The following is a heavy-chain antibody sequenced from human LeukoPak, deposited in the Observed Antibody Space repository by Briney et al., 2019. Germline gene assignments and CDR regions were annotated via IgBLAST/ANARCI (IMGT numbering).Heavy chain of an antibody. Sequence: ASVKVSCKASGYTFTGYYMHWVRQAPGQGLEWMGWINPNSGGTNYAQKFQGRVTMTRDTSISTAYMELSRLRSDDTAVYYCARSCQSMIGNRRLAFDIWGQGTMVTVSS. CDR3: ARSCQSMIGNRRLAFDI. CDR1: GYTFTGYY. J-gene: IGHJ3*02. D-gene: IGHD3-22*01. V-gene: IGHV1-2*02. CDR2: INPNSGGT.